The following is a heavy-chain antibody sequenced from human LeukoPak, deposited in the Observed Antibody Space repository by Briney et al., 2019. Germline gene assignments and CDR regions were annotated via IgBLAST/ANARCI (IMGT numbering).Heavy chain of an antibody. CDR2: ISDSGRAT. V-gene: IGHV3-23*01. CDR1: GFTFSDYA. D-gene: IGHD5-18*01. Sequence: AGGSLRLSCAASGFTFSDYAMSWARQAPGKGLEWVSGISDSGRATYYADSVKGRYTISRDNSKNTVSLQMNSLTAEDTAVYFCARHDSFIPYWGQGTPVTVSP. J-gene: IGHJ4*02. CDR3: ARHDSFIPY.